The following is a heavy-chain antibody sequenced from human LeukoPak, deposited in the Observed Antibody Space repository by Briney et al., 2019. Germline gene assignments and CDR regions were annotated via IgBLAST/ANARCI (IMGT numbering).Heavy chain of an antibody. V-gene: IGHV3-20*04. CDR1: GFTLDDYG. Sequence: GGSLRLFCAASGFTLDDYGMSWVRHAPGKGLEWDSGINWNGGSTVYAHSVKGRFTISRDNAKNSLYLQMNSLRAEDTAVYYCARATGDYVWGSYRPNWFDPWGQGTLVTVSS. J-gene: IGHJ5*02. D-gene: IGHD3-16*02. CDR2: INWNGGST. CDR3: ARATGDYVWGSYRPNWFDP.